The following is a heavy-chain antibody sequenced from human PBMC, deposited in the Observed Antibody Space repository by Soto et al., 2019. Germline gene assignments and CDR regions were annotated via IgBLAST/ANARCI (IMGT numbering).Heavy chain of an antibody. CDR3: ARRGGSSSGYYYYAMDV. Sequence: QVQLQESGPGLVKPSQTLSLTCSVSSDSMNSGGYYWSWIRQHPGKGLEWIWYIYSNGDTYYNPSLKSRVTISVDTSKNQFSLNLTSVTAADTAVYYCARRGGSSSGYYYYAMDVWGQGTTVTVSS. CDR2: IYSNGDT. CDR1: SDSMNSGGYY. V-gene: IGHV4-31*03. D-gene: IGHD6-6*01. J-gene: IGHJ6*02.